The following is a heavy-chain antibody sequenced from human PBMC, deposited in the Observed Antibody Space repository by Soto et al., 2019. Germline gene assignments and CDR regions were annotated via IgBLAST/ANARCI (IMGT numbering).Heavy chain of an antibody. D-gene: IGHD3-3*01. V-gene: IGHV2-5*02. Sequence: QIPLKESGPTLVKPTQTLTLTCTFSVFSLSTRGVAVGCFRQPPGKALEWLALIYWDEDKWYSSSLKSRLTLTDENSKNLVVLTLTNMDPGDTATYFGAHRPRGDAYYFDYWGQGTLVTVSS. CDR1: VFSLSTRGVA. J-gene: IGHJ4*02. CDR3: AHRPRGDAYYFDY. CDR2: IYWDEDK.